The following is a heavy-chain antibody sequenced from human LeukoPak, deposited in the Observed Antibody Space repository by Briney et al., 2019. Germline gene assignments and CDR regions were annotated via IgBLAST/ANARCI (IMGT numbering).Heavy chain of an antibody. CDR3: ASSLVVGGY. V-gene: IGHV1-18*01. CDR2: IRVYNGNT. CDR1: GYTFTSYG. D-gene: IGHD2-15*01. J-gene: IGHJ4*02. Sequence: GASVKVSCKASGYTFTSYGITWVRQAPGQGLEWMGWIRVYNGNTNYAQKLQGRVTMTTDTSTSTAYMELRSLRSDDTAVYYCASSLVVGGYWGQGTLVTVSS.